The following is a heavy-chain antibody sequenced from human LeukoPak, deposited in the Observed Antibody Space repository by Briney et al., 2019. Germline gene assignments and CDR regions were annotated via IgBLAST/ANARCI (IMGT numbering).Heavy chain of an antibody. D-gene: IGHD5-18*01. Sequence: PSETLSLTCTVSGGSISSYYWSWIRQPPGKGLEWIGYIYYSGSTTYDPSLKSRVTISVDTSKNQFSLKLSSVTAADTAVYYCARRRGYSYDYWGQRTLVTVSS. CDR2: IYYSGST. V-gene: IGHV4-59*01. CDR1: GGSISSYY. J-gene: IGHJ4*02. CDR3: ARRRGYSYDY.